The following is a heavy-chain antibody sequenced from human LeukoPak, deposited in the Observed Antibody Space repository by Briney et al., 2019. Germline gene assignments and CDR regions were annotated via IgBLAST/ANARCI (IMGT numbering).Heavy chain of an antibody. CDR2: IYPGDSDT. CDR1: GYSFTSYW. CDR3: ARRTGTTVAQFDY. Sequence: NHGESLKISCKGSGYSFTSYWIGWVRQMPGKGLEWMGTIYPGDSDTTYSPSFQGQVTISADKSINTAYLQWSTLKASDTAMYYCARRTGTTVAQFDYWGQGTLVTVSS. V-gene: IGHV5-51*01. D-gene: IGHD4-23*01. J-gene: IGHJ4*02.